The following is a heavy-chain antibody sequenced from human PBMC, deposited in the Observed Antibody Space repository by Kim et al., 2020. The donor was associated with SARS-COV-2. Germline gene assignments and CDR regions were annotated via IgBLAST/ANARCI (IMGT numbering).Heavy chain of an antibody. D-gene: IGHD1-26*01. V-gene: IGHV3-11*04. J-gene: IGHJ6*02. CDR3: ARGAIVAATTPYDYYGMDV. CDR2: ISSSGSTI. Sequence: GGSLRLSCAASGFTFSDYYMSWIRQAPGKGLEWVSYISSSGSTIYYAESVKGRFTISRDNAKNSLYLQMNSLRAEDTAVYYCARGAIVAATTPYDYYGMDVWGQGTTVTVSS. CDR1: GFTFSDYY.